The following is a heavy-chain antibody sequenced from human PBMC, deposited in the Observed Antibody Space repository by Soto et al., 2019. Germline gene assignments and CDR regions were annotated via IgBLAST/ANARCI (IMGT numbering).Heavy chain of an antibody. V-gene: IGHV1-18*01. J-gene: IGHJ4*02. CDR3: ARVTLITIFGVVKHDY. Sequence: GASXKVSCKASGYTFTTYGISWVRQAPVQGLEWMGWLSAYNGNTNYAQKLQGRVTMTTDTSTSTAYMELRSLRSDDTAVYYCARVTLITIFGVVKHDYWGQGTLVTVSS. CDR1: GYTFTTYG. CDR2: LSAYNGNT. D-gene: IGHD3-3*01.